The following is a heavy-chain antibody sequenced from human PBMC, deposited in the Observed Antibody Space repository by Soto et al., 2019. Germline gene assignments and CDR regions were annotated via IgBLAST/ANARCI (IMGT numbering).Heavy chain of an antibody. D-gene: IGHD3-3*01. CDR3: AREGLDFWSGYYEPVFYYSYMDV. CDR1: GYTFTSYA. CDR2: INAGNGNT. J-gene: IGHJ6*03. Sequence: ASVKVSCKASGYTFTSYAMHWMRQDPGQRLQWMGWINAGNGNTKYSQKFQGSVTITRDTSASTAYMELSSLRSEDTAVYYCAREGLDFWSGYYEPVFYYSYMDVWGKGTTVTVS. V-gene: IGHV1-3*01.